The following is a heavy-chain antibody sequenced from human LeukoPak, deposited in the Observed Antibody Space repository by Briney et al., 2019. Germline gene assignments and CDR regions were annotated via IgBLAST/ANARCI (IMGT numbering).Heavy chain of an antibody. J-gene: IGHJ3*02. Sequence: PGGSLRLSCAASGFTFSDYAMSWVRQAPGKGLEWVSAISGRGGSTYYADSVKGRFTSSRDNSKNTLYLQMNGLRAEDTAVYYGARPRGSFYKDAFDIWGQGTMVTVSS. D-gene: IGHD1-26*01. CDR2: ISGRGGST. CDR3: ARPRGSFYKDAFDI. V-gene: IGHV3-23*01. CDR1: GFTFSDYA.